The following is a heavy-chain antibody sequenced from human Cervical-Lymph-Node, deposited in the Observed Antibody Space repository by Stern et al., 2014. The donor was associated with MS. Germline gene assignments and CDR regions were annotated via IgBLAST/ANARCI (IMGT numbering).Heavy chain of an antibody. CDR3: ARDDAVGATRYHYAMDV. CDR2: IYNSGST. V-gene: IGHV4-61*02. Sequence: QLQLQESGPGLVKPSQTLALTCTVSGGPIGSGTYYWSWIRQPAGKGLEWIGRIYNSGSTSYNPSLTSPVTMYLDTSKKQFSLKLSSVTAADTAVYYCARDDAVGATRYHYAMDVWGQGTTVTVSS. CDR1: GGPIGSGTYY. D-gene: IGHD1-26*01. J-gene: IGHJ6*02.